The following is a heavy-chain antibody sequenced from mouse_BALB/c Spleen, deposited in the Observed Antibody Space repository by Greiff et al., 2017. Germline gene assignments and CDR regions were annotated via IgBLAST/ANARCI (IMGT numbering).Heavy chain of an antibody. CDR2: INPSNGRT. Sequence: QVQLQQPGAELVKPGASVKLSCKASGYTFTSYWMHWVKQRPGQGLEWIGEINPSNGRTNYNEKFKSKATLTVDKSSSTAYMQLSSLTSEDSAVYCGAGEGNDWFAYWGQGTLVTVSA. D-gene: IGHD2-1*01. V-gene: IGHV1S81*02. CDR1: GYTFTSYW. J-gene: IGHJ3*01. CDR3: AGEGNDWFAY.